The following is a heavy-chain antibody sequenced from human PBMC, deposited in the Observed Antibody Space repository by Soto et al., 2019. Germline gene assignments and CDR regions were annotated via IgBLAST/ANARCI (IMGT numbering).Heavy chain of an antibody. V-gene: IGHV3-30-3*01. CDR1: GFTFSSYA. J-gene: IGHJ4*02. Sequence: GGSLRLSCAASGFTFSSYAMHWVRQAPGKGLEWVAVISYDGSNKYYADSVKVRFTISRDNSKNTLYLQMNSLRAEDTAVYYCAREQIAVAVDYFDYWGQGTLVTVSS. D-gene: IGHD6-19*01. CDR3: AREQIAVAVDYFDY. CDR2: ISYDGSNK.